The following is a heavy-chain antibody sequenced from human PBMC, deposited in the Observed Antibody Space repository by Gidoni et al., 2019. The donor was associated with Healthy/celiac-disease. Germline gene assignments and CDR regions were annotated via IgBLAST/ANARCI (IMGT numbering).Heavy chain of an antibody. CDR3: AKDRGSFLLGNAFDI. V-gene: IGHV3-9*01. J-gene: IGHJ3*02. D-gene: IGHD3-16*01. CDR2: ISWNSGSI. CDR1: GFTFDDYA. Sequence: EVQLVESGGGLVQPGRSLRLSCAASGFTFDDYAMHWVRQAPGKGLEWVPGISWNSGSIGYADSVKGRFTISRDNAKNSLYLQMNSLRAEDTALYYCAKDRGSFLLGNAFDIWGQGTMVTVSS.